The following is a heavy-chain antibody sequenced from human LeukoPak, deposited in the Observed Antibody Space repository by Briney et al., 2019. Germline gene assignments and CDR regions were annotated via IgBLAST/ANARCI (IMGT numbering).Heavy chain of an antibody. CDR2: INTNTEKP. CDR3: ARGMSNSPYYFYYYMDV. CDR1: GYTFTSYT. Sequence: GASVKVSCKASGYTFTSYTRVRQAPGQGLEWMGCINTNTEKPTYAQGFTGRFVFSLDTSVSTAYLQISSLKAEDTAVYYCARGMSNSPYYFYYYMDVWGKGTTVTVSS. J-gene: IGHJ6*03. D-gene: IGHD1-1*01. V-gene: IGHV7-4-1*02.